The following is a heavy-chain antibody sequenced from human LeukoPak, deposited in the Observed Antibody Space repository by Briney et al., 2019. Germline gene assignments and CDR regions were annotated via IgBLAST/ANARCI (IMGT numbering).Heavy chain of an antibody. CDR3: AKETLRFGELVQDFA. CDR1: GGSITGSSNY. D-gene: IGHD3-10*01. CDR2: IYSGGST. Sequence: PSETLSLTCTVSGGSITGSSNYMSWVRQAPGTGLEWVSVIYSGGSTYYADSVKGRFTVSRDDSENTLYLQMNSLRAEDTAVYYCAKETLRFGELVQDFAWGQGTLVTVSS. V-gene: IGHV3-53*01. J-gene: IGHJ5*02.